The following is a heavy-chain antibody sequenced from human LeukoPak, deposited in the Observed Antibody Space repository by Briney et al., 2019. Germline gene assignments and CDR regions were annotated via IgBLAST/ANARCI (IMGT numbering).Heavy chain of an antibody. CDR2: VSSTGGTT. D-gene: IGHD2-15*01. Sequence: QPGGSLRLSCAASGFTFSTYGMGWVRQAPGKGLEWVSAVSSTGGTTYYADSVKGRFTISRDNSKNTLFLQINSLRAEDTAVYYCAKNGDRGAFCSGGTCYPYYYYYMDVWGKGTTVTISS. V-gene: IGHV3-23*01. CDR3: AKNGDRGAFCSGGTCYPYYYYYMDV. J-gene: IGHJ6*03. CDR1: GFTFSTYG.